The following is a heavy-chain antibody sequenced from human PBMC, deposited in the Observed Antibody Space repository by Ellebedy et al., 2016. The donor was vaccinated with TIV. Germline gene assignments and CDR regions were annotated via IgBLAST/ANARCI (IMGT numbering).Heavy chain of an antibody. CDR2: IYYSGST. J-gene: IGHJ4*02. V-gene: IGHV4-39*01. D-gene: IGHD4-17*01. CDR3: ARPLRSTVTTSINFDY. CDR1: GGSISSSSYF. Sequence: SETLSLTXTVSGGSISSSSYFWGWIRQPPGKGLEWIGIIYYSGSTYYNPSLNSRVTISLDTSKNQVSLNLSSVTAADAAVYYCARPLRSTVTTSINFDYWGQGALVTVSS.